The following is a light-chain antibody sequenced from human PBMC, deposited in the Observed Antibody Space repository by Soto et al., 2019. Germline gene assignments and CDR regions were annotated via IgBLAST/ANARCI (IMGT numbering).Light chain of an antibody. Sequence: DLQMTQSPSSLSASVGDRVTITCRASQSISSYLNWYQQKPGKAPKLLIYAASSLQSGVPSRFSGSGSGADFTLTISSLQPEDFATYYCLQSYSTPTWTFGQGTKVEIK. CDR1: QSISSY. CDR2: AAS. J-gene: IGKJ1*01. CDR3: LQSYSTPTWT. V-gene: IGKV1-39*01.